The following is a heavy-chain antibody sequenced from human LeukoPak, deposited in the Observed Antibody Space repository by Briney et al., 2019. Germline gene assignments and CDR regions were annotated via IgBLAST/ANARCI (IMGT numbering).Heavy chain of an antibody. V-gene: IGHV3-21*05. Sequence: PGGSLRLSCAASGFTFSSYAMSWVRQAPGKGLEWVSYISGGSNYINYADSVRGRFTISRDNAKNSLYLQMNSLRAEDTAVYYCTTGGQIREADYWGQGTLVTVSS. CDR3: TTGGQIREADY. D-gene: IGHD3-10*01. CDR1: GFTFSSYA. CDR2: ISGGSNYI. J-gene: IGHJ4*02.